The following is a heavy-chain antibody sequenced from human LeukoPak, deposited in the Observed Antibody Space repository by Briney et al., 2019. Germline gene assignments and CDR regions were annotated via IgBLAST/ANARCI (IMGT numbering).Heavy chain of an antibody. Sequence: PGGSLRLSCAASGFTFSSYAMHWVRQAPGKGLEWVAVISYDGSNKYYADSVKGRFTISRDNSKNTLYLQMNSLRAEDTAVYYCAKAGRFGVDDYGDYDHAFDIWGQGTMVTVSS. CDR1: GFTFSSYA. V-gene: IGHV3-30-3*01. J-gene: IGHJ3*02. CDR3: AKAGRFGVDDYGDYDHAFDI. CDR2: ISYDGSNK. D-gene: IGHD4-17*01.